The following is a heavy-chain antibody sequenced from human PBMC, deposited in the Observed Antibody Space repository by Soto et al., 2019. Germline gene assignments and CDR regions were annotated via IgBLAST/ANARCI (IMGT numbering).Heavy chain of an antibody. V-gene: IGHV1-69*13. CDR2: IIPIFGTA. D-gene: IGHD5-12*01. CDR3: ARDGYNFGIQYYFDY. Sequence: ASVKVSCKASGGTFSSYAISWVRQAPGQGLEWMGGIIPIFGTANYAQKFQGRVTITADESTSTAYMELSSLRSEDTAVYYCARDGYNFGIQYYFDYWGQGTLVTVSS. J-gene: IGHJ4*02. CDR1: GGTFSSYA.